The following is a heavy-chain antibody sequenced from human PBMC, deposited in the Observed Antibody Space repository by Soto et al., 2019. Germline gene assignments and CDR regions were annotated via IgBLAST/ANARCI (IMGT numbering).Heavy chain of an antibody. J-gene: IGHJ4*02. V-gene: IGHV3-9*01. D-gene: IGHD3-3*01. CDR1: GFTFDDYA. Sequence: EVQLVESGGGLVQPGRSLRLSCAASGFTFDDYAMHWVRQAPGKGLEWVSGISWNSGSIGYADSVKGRFTISRDNAKNSLYLQMNSLRAEDTALYYCAKDEEYDFWSGYQKNWGQGTLVTVSS. CDR2: ISWNSGSI. CDR3: AKDEEYDFWSGYQKN.